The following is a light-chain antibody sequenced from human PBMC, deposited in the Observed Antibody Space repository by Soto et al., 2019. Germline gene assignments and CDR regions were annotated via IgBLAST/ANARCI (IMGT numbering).Light chain of an antibody. CDR3: QQYNNWPPWT. V-gene: IGKV3-15*01. Sequence: EIVMTQSPATLSVSPGERATLSCRASQSVSSNLAWYQQKPGQAPRLLIYGASTRATGIPARFSGSWSGTEFTLTISSLQSEDFAVYYCQQYNNWPPWTGGQGTKVEIK. CDR1: QSVSSN. CDR2: GAS. J-gene: IGKJ1*01.